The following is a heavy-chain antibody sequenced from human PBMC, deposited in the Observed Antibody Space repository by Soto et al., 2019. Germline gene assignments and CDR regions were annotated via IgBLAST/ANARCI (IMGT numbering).Heavy chain of an antibody. D-gene: IGHD6-13*01. V-gene: IGHV5-10-1*01. CDR3: ARLTIAAAGTLYYYGMDV. CDR1: GYSFTSYW. Sequence: PGESLKISCKGSGYSFTSYWISWVRQMPGKGLEWMGRIDPSDSYTNYSPSFQGHVTISADKSISTAYLQWSSLKASDTAMYYCARLTIAAAGTLYYYGMDVWGQGTTVTVS. CDR2: IDPSDSYT. J-gene: IGHJ6*02.